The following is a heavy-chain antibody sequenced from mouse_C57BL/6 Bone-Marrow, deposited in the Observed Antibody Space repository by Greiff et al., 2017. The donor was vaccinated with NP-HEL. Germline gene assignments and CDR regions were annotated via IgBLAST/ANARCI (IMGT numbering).Heavy chain of an antibody. J-gene: IGHJ2*01. CDR2: ISYSGST. CDR1: GYSITSGYD. D-gene: IGHD4-1*01. V-gene: IGHV3-1*01. CDR3: AREDWGVFDY. Sequence: DVQLQESGPGMVKPSQSLSLTCTVPGYSITSGYDWHWIRHFPGNKLEWMGYISYSGSTNYNPSLKSRISITHDTSKNHFFLKLNSVTTEDTATYYCAREDWGVFDYWGQGTTLTVSS.